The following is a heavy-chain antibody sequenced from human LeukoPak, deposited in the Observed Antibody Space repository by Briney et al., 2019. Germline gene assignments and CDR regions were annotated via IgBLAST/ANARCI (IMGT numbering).Heavy chain of an antibody. CDR3: ARDSSYHYYYDSSGYSSFDY. D-gene: IGHD3-22*01. Sequence: ASVRVSCKASGYTFTSYGIRWVRQAPGQWLEWMGCSSAYNGNTNYAQTLQGRVTMTTDTSTSTAHMELRSLRSDDTAVYNCARDSSYHYYYDSSGYSSFDYWGQGTLVTVSS. V-gene: IGHV1-18*01. J-gene: IGHJ4*02. CDR2: SSAYNGNT. CDR1: GYTFTSYG.